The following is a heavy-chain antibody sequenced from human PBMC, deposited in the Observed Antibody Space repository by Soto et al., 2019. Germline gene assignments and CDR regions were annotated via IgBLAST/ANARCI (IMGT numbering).Heavy chain of an antibody. J-gene: IGHJ5*02. D-gene: IGHD1-1*01. CDR3: ARWNDIAGGGFDP. V-gene: IGHV4-4*02. CDR2: IYHSGST. CDR1: GGSISSSNW. Sequence: QVQLQESGPGLVKPSGTLSLTCAVSGGSISSSNWWSWVRQPPGKGLEWIGEIYHSGSTNYNPSLKSRCAISVDKPKNQFSLKLSSVPAADTAVYYCARWNDIAGGGFDPWGQGTLVTVSS.